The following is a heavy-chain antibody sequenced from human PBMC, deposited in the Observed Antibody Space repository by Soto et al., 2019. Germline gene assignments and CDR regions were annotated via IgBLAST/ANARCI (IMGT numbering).Heavy chain of an antibody. Sequence: ESGGGVVQPGRSLRLSCAASGFTFNRHPLHWVRQAPGKGLEWVAGISHDGNNKYYADSVKGRFTISRDNAMNMLYLQMHGLRTEDTAIFYCARASGHIYATLHGPFDHWGQGALVTLSS. J-gene: IGHJ4*02. V-gene: IGHV3-30-3*01. D-gene: IGHD2-8*01. CDR1: GFTFNRHP. CDR3: ARASGHIYATLHGPFDH. CDR2: ISHDGNNK.